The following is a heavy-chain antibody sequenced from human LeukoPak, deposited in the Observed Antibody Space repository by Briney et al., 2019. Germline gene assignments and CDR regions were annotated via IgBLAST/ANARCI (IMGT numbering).Heavy chain of an antibody. CDR1: GYIFTGYY. CDR3: ARTGIVTIFGVVINGWFDP. J-gene: IGHJ5*02. CDR2: INPNSGGT. D-gene: IGHD3-3*01. V-gene: IGHV1-2*02. Sequence: RASVKVSCKASGYIFTGYYMHWVRQAPGQGLEWMGWINPNSGGTNYAQKFQGRVTMTRDTSISTAYMELSRLRSDDTAVYYCARTGIVTIFGVVINGWFDPWGQGTLVTVSS.